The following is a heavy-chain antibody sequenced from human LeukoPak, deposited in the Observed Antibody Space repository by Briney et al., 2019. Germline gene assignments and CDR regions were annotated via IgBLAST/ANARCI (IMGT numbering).Heavy chain of an antibody. CDR3: ARLKDDVTKFDY. CDR2: INQDVSRT. D-gene: IGHD2-8*01. V-gene: IGHV3-7*01. Sequence: PGGSLRLSCAGSGFDFSRYWMAWVRQAPGKGLEWVASINQDVSRTHYVNSVKGRFTISRDNAKSSLFLQMTSLRAEDTAVYYCARLKDDVTKFDYWGQGTLVTVSS. J-gene: IGHJ4*02. CDR1: GFDFSRYW.